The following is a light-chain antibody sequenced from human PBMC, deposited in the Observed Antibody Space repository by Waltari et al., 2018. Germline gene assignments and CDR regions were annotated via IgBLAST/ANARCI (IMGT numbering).Light chain of an antibody. CDR1: QGISNS. J-gene: IGKJ1*01. V-gene: IGKV1-NL1*01. CDR2: AAS. CDR3: QQYYSTLLAWT. Sequence: DIQMTQSPSSLSASVGDRVTITCRASQGISNSLAWYQQKPGKAPKLLLYAASRLESGVPTRFSCSGSGTDYTLTIISLQPEDFATYYCQQYYSTLLAWTFGQGTKVEIK.